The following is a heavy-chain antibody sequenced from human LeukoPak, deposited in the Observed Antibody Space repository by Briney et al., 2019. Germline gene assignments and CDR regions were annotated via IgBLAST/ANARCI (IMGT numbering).Heavy chain of an antibody. J-gene: IGHJ5*02. Sequence: GASVKVSCKASGGTFSSYAISWVRQAPGQGLEWMGRIIPIFGTANYAQKFQGRVTITTDESTSTAYMELSSLRSEDTAVYYCARLVYYGSGYNWFDPWGQGTLVTVSS. CDR2: IIPIFGTA. CDR3: ARLVYYGSGYNWFDP. D-gene: IGHD3-10*01. V-gene: IGHV1-69*05. CDR1: GGTFSSYA.